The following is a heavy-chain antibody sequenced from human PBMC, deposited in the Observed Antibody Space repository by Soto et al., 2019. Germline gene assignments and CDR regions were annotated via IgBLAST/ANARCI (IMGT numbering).Heavy chain of an antibody. Sequence: QVQLVESGGGVVQPGRSLRLSCAASGFTFSTYGMHGVRQAPGKGLEWVAIISYDGSNKYYADSVKGRFTISRDNSKNTLYLQMNSLRAEDTAVYYCAKTRESSGWSYFDYWGQGTLVTVSS. CDR2: ISYDGSNK. CDR1: GFTFSTYG. D-gene: IGHD6-19*01. CDR3: AKTRESSGWSYFDY. V-gene: IGHV3-30*18. J-gene: IGHJ4*02.